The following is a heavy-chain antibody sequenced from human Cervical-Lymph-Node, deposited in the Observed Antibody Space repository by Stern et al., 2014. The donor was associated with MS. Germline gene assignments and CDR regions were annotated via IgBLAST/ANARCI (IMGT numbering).Heavy chain of an antibody. V-gene: IGHV1-69*06. J-gene: IGHJ3*01. D-gene: IGHD4-17*01. CDR2: IIPIFDTP. CDR1: GGTFTSFS. CDR3: VLPSKVTTAAFDV. Sequence: QMQLVQSGAEVKKPGSSVNVSCKASGGTFTSFSINWVRQVPGQSLEWMGGIIPIFDTPNLAQKCQGRVTITADSSTSTVYMALNSLRSDDTAVYYCVLPSKVTTAAFDVWGRGTMVTVSS.